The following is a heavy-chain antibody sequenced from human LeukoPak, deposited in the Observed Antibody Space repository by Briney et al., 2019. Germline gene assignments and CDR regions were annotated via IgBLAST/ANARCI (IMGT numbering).Heavy chain of an antibody. CDR3: ARGIVGALDAFDI. CDR1: GFTFSSNY. J-gene: IGHJ3*02. Sequence: PVGSLRLSCAASGFTFSSNYMSWVRQARGKVLKWISVIYSDVSTYYADSVKGRFTITRDNSKNTLYLQMNSLRAEDTAVYYCARGIVGALDAFDIWGQGTMVTVSS. D-gene: IGHD1-26*01. V-gene: IGHV3-66*01. CDR2: IYSDVST.